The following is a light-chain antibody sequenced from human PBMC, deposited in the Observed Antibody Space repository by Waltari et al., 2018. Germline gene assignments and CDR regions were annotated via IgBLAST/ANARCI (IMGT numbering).Light chain of an antibody. CDR1: QSLLRSTGYNF. CDR2: LGS. CDR3: MQALHTPTT. V-gene: IGKV2-28*01. Sequence: IVLTQTPLSLSVTPGQPASISCKSSQSLLRSTGYNFLDWYVQKPGQPPQLLISLGSDRASGVPDRFSGSGTGTDFTLKISRVEAEDVGIYYCMQALHTPTTFGPGTKVDIK. J-gene: IGKJ3*01.